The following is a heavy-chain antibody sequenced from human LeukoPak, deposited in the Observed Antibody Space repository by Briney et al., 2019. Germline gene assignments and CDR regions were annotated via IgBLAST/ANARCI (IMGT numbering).Heavy chain of an antibody. D-gene: IGHD2-15*01. CDR3: ARDGSGGSCYEY. CDR2: IIPIFGTA. V-gene: IGHV1-69*13. CDR1: GGTFSSYA. Sequence: ASVKVSCKASGGTFSSYAISWVRQAPGQGLEWMGGIIPIFGTANYAQKFQGRGTITADESTSTAYMELSSLRSEDTAVYYCARDGSGGSCYEYWGQGTLVTVSS. J-gene: IGHJ4*02.